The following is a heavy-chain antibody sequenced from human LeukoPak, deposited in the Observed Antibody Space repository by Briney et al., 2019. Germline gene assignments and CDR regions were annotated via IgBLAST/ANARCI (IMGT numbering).Heavy chain of an antibody. J-gene: IGHJ5*02. CDR3: ARGLVGYDPNWFDP. Sequence: ASVKVSCKASGYTFTGYYMHWVRQAPGQGLEWMGWNNPNSGGTNYAQKFQGRVTMTRDTSISTAYMELSRLRSDDTAVYYCARGLVGYDPNWFDPWGQGTLVTVSS. D-gene: IGHD5-18*01. CDR2: NNPNSGGT. V-gene: IGHV1-2*02. CDR1: GYTFTGYY.